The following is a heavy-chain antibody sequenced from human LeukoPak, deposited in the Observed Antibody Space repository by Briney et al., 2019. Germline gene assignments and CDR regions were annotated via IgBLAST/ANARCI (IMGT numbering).Heavy chain of an antibody. CDR3: AREESGGLFDY. D-gene: IGHD3-16*01. V-gene: IGHV1-46*01. CDR1: GYTFSRYY. CDR2: MNPSGGTT. J-gene: IGHJ4*02. Sequence: ASVKVSCKASGYTFSRYYIHWVRQAPGQGLEWMGKMNPSGGTTTYAQKCQGRVTVTRDTPTSTVYMEMSSLRPEDTAVYYCAREESGGLFDYWGQGTLLTVSS.